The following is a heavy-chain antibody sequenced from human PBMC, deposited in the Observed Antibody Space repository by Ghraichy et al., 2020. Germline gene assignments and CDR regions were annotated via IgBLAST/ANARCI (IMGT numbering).Heavy chain of an antibody. Sequence: SQTLSLTCTVSGGSISSYYWSWIRQPPGKGLEWIGYIYYSGSTNYNPSLKSRVTISVDTSKNQFSLKLSSVTAADTAVYCCAREIIQGAFDIWGQGTMVTVSS. CDR1: GGSISSYY. J-gene: IGHJ3*02. CDR3: AREIIQGAFDI. CDR2: IYYSGST. D-gene: IGHD3-3*01. V-gene: IGHV4-59*01.